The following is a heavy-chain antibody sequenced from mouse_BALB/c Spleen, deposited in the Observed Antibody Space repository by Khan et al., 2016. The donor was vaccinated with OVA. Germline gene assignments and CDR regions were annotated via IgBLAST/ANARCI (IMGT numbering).Heavy chain of an antibody. Sequence: QVQLKQSGPGLVAPSQSLSITCTVSGFSLTDYGVSWIRQPPGKGLEWLGVIWGGGNTYYNSALRSRLSISKDNSKSQVFLEMSSLQTDDTAMYYCAKGVWSYYYALDYWGQGTSVTGSS. CDR1: GFSLTDYG. CDR3: AKGVWSYYYALDY. V-gene: IGHV2-6-5*01. CDR2: IWGGGNT. J-gene: IGHJ4*01.